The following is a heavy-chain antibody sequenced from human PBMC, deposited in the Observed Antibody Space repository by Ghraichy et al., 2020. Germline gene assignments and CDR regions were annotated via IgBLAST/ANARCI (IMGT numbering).Heavy chain of an antibody. D-gene: IGHD3-10*01. V-gene: IGHV4-34*01. CDR3: ARGLSALWFGELYSNWFDP. CDR2: INHSGST. J-gene: IGHJ5*02. Sequence: SQTLSLTCAVYGGSFSGYYWSWIRQPPGKGLEWIGEINHSGSTNYNPSLKSRVTISVDTSKNQFSLKLSSVTAADTAVYYCARGLSALWFGELYSNWFDPWGQGTLVTVSS. CDR1: GGSFSGYY.